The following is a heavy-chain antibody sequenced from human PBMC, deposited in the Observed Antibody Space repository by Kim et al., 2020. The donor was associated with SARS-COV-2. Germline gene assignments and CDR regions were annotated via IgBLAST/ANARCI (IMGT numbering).Heavy chain of an antibody. CDR3: ARASRAKSYGMDV. Sequence: GGSLRLSCAASGFTFSSYGMHWVRQAPGKGLEWVAGIWCDGSNKYYADSVKGRITISRDNSKNTLYLQMNSLRAEDTAVYYCARASRAKSYGMDVWGQGTTVTVSS. CDR2: IWCDGSNK. CDR1: GFTFSSYG. D-gene: IGHD2-2*01. J-gene: IGHJ6*02. V-gene: IGHV3-33*01.